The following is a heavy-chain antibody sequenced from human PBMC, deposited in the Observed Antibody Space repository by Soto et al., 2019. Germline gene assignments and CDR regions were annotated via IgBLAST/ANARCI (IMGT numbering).Heavy chain of an antibody. V-gene: IGHV3-11*01. J-gene: IGHJ4*02. CDR2: ISSSGSTI. Sequence: QVQLVESGGGLVKPGGSLRLSCAASGFTFSDYYMSWIRQAPGKGLEWVSYISSSGSTIYYADSVKGRFTISRDNAKNXLYLQMNSLRAEDTAVYYCTRDPVSEVGATRGFDYWGQGTLVTVSS. CDR1: GFTFSDYY. D-gene: IGHD1-26*01. CDR3: TRDPVSEVGATRGFDY.